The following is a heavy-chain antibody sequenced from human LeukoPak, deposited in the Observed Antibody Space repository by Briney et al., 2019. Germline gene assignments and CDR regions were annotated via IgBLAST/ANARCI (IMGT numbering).Heavy chain of an antibody. CDR2: INTNTGNP. V-gene: IGHV7-4-1*02. CDR1: GYTFTSYA. Sequence: ASVKVSCKASGYTFTSYAMNWVRQAPGQGLEWMGWINTNTGNPMYAQGFTGRSVFSLDTSVSTAYLQISSLEAEDTAIYYCAREAYGSGSYHFDYWGQGTLVTASS. J-gene: IGHJ4*02. CDR3: AREAYGSGSYHFDY. D-gene: IGHD3-10*01.